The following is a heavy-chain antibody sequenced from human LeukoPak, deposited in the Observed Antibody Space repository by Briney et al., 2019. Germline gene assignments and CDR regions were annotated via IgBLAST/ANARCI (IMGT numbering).Heavy chain of an antibody. V-gene: IGHV1-69*05. CDR3: ANSNCSSTSCEFDY. J-gene: IGHJ4*02. D-gene: IGHD2-2*01. Sequence: PVASVKVSCKASGGTFSSYAISWVRQAPGQGLEWMGGIIPILGTANYAQKFQGRVTITTDESTSTAYMELSSLRSEDTAVYYCANSNCSSTSCEFDYWGQGTLVTVSS. CDR1: GGTFSSYA. CDR2: IIPILGTA.